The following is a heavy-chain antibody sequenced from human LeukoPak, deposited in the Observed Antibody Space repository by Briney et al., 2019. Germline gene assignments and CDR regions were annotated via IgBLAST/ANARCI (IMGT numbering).Heavy chain of an antibody. V-gene: IGHV4-59*08. CDR3: ARHPFATPFDY. J-gene: IGHJ4*02. CDR1: GDSVSGVY. CDR2: VYYSGDT. Sequence: SETLSLTCTVSGDSVSGVYWSWIRQPPGKGLEWIGYVYYSGDTNYNPSLKSRITMSLDTSKNQVSLRLSSVTAADTAVYYCARHPFATPFDYWGRGTLLTVSS. D-gene: IGHD2-15*01.